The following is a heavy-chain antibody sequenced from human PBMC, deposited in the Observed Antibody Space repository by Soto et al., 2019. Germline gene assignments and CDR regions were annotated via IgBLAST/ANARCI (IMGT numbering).Heavy chain of an antibody. J-gene: IGHJ5*01. V-gene: IGHV6-1*01. CDR1: GDSVSTNSAT. CDR3: ARLIGNSWLDS. CDR2: TYYRSKWEN. Sequence: SQTLSLTCAISGDSVSTNSATWDWIRQSPSRGLEWLGRTYYRSKWENDYAVSVKGRISIIPDTTNNRLSLQLNSVSPDDTAVYYCARLIGNSWLDSWGQGILVTVSS.